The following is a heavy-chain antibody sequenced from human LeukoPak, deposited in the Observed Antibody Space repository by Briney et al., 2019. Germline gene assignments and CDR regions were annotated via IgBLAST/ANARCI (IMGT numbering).Heavy chain of an antibody. Sequence: SETLSLTCTVSGGSVSSGSYYWGWIRQPPGKGLEWIGYIYYSGSTNYNPSLKSRVTISVDTSKNQFSLKLSSVTAADTAVYYCARDLVVPAAPPYYYGMDVWGQGTTVTVSS. J-gene: IGHJ6*02. CDR3: ARDLVVPAAPPYYYGMDV. CDR2: IYYSGST. V-gene: IGHV4-61*01. CDR1: GGSVSSGSYY. D-gene: IGHD2-2*01.